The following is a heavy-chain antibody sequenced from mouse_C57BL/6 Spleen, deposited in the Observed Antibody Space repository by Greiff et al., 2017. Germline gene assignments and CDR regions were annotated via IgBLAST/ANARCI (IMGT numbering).Heavy chain of an antibody. V-gene: IGHV8-12*01. J-gene: IGHJ4*01. CDR3: ARNQGYYGSSYDAMDY. CDR1: GFSLSTSGVG. Sequence: QVTLKVSGPGILQSSQTLSLTCSFSGFSLSTSGVGVSWIRQPSGKGLEWLAHIYWDDDKRYNPSLKSRLTISKDTSRNQVFLKITSVDTADTATYYCARNQGYYGSSYDAMDYWGQGTSVTVSS. D-gene: IGHD1-1*01. CDR2: IYWDDDK.